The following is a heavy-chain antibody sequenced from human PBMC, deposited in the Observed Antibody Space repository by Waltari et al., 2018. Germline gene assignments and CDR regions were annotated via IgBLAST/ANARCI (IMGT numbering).Heavy chain of an antibody. CDR3: AREVVVVVADKRRLDY. J-gene: IGHJ4*02. CDR2: IIPIFGTA. Sequence: QVQLVQSGAEVKKPGSSVKVSCTASGGTFSSYDISWVRQAPGQGLEWMGRIIPIFGTANYAQKFQGRVTITADKSTSTAYMELSSLRSEDTAVYYCAREVVVVVADKRRLDYWGQGTLVTVSS. V-gene: IGHV1-69*08. CDR1: GGTFSSYD. D-gene: IGHD2-15*01.